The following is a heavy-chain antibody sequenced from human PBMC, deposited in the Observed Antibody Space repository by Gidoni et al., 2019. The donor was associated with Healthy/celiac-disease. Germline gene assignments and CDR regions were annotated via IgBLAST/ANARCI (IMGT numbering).Heavy chain of an antibody. J-gene: IGHJ3*02. V-gene: IGHV4-59*01. CDR2: IYYSGST. CDR1: GGSISSYY. D-gene: IGHD6-19*01. CDR3: AREDSSGWYYAFDI. Sequence: QVQLQESGPGLVKPSETLSLTCTVSGGSISSYYWSWIRQPPGKGLEWIGYIYYSGSTNYNPSLKSRVTISVDTSKNQFSLKLSSVTAADTAVYYCAREDSSGWYYAFDIWGQGTMVTVSS.